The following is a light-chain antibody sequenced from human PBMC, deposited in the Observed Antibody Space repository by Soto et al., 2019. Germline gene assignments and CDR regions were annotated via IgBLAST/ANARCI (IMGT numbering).Light chain of an antibody. V-gene: IGKV1-39*01. CDR2: AAS. CDR1: QAIRND. CDR3: HRVYSTPIT. J-gene: IGKJ5*01. Sequence: DIQLTQSPSSLCADGGDRVTITCLASQAIRNDLIWFQQRPVKAPILLIYAASTLQSGVPSRFSGSESGTDFALTISSLQPEDFATYYCHRVYSTPITFGEGTRLEI.